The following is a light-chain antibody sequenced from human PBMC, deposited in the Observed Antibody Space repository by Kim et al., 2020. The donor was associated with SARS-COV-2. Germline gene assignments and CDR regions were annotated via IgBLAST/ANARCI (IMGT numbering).Light chain of an antibody. CDR1: QGIGNY. CDR3: QHYNSYPLT. Sequence: ASVGDRVTIACRARQGIGNYLVWFQQKPGKVPKSMIYAASSLQSGVPSRFSGSGSGTDFTLTISSLQPEDFATYYCQHYNSYPLTFGGGTKVDIK. J-gene: IGKJ4*01. V-gene: IGKV1-16*01. CDR2: AAS.